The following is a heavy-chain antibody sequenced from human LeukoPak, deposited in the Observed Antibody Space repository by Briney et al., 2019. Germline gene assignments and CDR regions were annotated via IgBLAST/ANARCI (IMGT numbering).Heavy chain of an antibody. V-gene: IGHV4-59*01. CDR3: AGVRSRDGYLYFDF. D-gene: IGHD5-24*01. CDR1: GGSISSYY. J-gene: IGHJ4*01. Sequence: KPSETLSLTCTVSGGSISSYYWSWIQQPPGKGLEWIGYIYYSGSTNYNPSLKSRVTISVDTSKNQFSLKLSSVTAADTAVYYWAGVRSRDGYLYFDFSGAGTLVTVSS. CDR2: IYYSGST.